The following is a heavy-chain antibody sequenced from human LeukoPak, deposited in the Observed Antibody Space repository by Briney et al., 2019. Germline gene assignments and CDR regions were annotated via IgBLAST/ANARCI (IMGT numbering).Heavy chain of an antibody. D-gene: IGHD2-21*02. J-gene: IGHJ4*02. CDR1: GFTFSSYA. CDR2: VSGSGAST. Sequence: PGGSLRLSCAASGFTFSSYAMSWVRQAPGRGLEWVSLVSGSGASTYYADSVKGRFTISRDNSKNTLYLQMNSLRAEDTAVYYCAKWCSGDCSRPYFDYWGQGSDLSVSS. V-gene: IGHV3-23*01. CDR3: AKWCSGDCSRPYFDY.